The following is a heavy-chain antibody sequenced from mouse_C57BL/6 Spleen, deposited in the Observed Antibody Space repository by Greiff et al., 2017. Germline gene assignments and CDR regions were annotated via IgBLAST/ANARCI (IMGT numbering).Heavy chain of an antibody. D-gene: IGHD2-3*01. CDR3: TSYDGYYGYFDY. CDR2: ISSGGDYI. Sequence: EVQLVESGEGLVKPGGSLKLSCAASGFTFSSYAMSWVRQTPEKRLEWVAYISSGGDYIYYADTVKGRFTISRDNARNTLYLQMSSLKSEDTAMYYCTSYDGYYGYFDYWGQGTTLTVSS. CDR1: GFTFSSYA. J-gene: IGHJ2*01. V-gene: IGHV5-9-1*02.